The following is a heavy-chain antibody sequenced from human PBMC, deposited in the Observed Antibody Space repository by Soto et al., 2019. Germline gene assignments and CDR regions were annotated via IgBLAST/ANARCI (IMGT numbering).Heavy chain of an antibody. D-gene: IGHD4-4*01. CDR1: GGSISSGGYY. CDR3: ARGPEMTTLTTD. V-gene: IGHV4-31*03. J-gene: IGHJ4*02. CDR2: IYYSGST. Sequence: PSETLSLTCTVSGGSISSGGYYWSWIRQHPGKGLEWIGYIYYSGSTYYNPSLKSRVTISVDTSKNQFSLKLSSVTAADTAVYYCARGPEMTTLTTDWGQGTLVTVSS.